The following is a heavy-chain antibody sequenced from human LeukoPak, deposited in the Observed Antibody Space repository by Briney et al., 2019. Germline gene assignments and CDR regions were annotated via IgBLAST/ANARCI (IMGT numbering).Heavy chain of an antibody. V-gene: IGHV3-23*01. J-gene: IGHJ4*02. CDR2: ISGSGGST. D-gene: IGHD4-23*01. CDR1: GFTFSSYA. Sequence: GGSLRLSCAASGFTFSSYAMSWVRQAPGKGLEWVSAISGSGGSTYYADSAKGRFTISRDNSKNTLYLQMNSLRAEDTAVYYCANGGNSYYFDYWGQGTLVTVSS. CDR3: ANGGNSYYFDY.